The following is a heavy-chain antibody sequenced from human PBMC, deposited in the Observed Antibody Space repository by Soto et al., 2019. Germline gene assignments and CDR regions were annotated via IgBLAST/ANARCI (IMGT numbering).Heavy chain of an antibody. CDR1: GFTFSSYA. CDR3: AKDHAPGDSSGYYPFGY. D-gene: IGHD3-22*01. Sequence: GGSLRLSCAASGFTFSSYAMSWVRQAPGKGLEWVSAISGSGGSTYYADSVKGRFTISRDNSKNTLYLQMNSLRAEDTAVYYCAKDHAPGDSSGYYPFGYWGQGTLVTVS. J-gene: IGHJ4*02. V-gene: IGHV3-23*01. CDR2: ISGSGGST.